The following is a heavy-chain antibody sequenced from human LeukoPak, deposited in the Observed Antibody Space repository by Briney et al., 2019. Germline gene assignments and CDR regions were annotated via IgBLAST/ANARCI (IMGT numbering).Heavy chain of an antibody. CDR3: ARTDSYGYVHDF. D-gene: IGHD5-18*01. CDR1: GYSISSSNW. Sequence: SDTLSLTCAVSGYSISSSNWWGWIRQPPGKGLEWIGYIYYTGSIYYNPSLKSRVTMSVDKSGNQFSLKLSSVTAVDTAVYFCARTDSYGYVHDFWGQGTLVTVSS. J-gene: IGHJ4*02. V-gene: IGHV4-28*05. CDR2: IYYTGSI.